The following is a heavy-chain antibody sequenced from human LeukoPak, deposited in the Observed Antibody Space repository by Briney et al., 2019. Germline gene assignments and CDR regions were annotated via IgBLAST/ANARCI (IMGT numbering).Heavy chain of an antibody. CDR3: AKDRRAAVVPFDY. D-gene: IGHD6-13*01. CDR1: GFTFSSYV. CDR2: IQYDGSNK. V-gene: IGHV3-30*02. Sequence: GGSLRLSCAASGFTFSSYVMHWVRQAPGKGLEWVTFIQYDGSNKYYADSVKGRFTISRDNSKNTLYLQMNSLRADDTAVYYCAKDRRAAVVPFDYWGQGTLVTVSS. J-gene: IGHJ4*02.